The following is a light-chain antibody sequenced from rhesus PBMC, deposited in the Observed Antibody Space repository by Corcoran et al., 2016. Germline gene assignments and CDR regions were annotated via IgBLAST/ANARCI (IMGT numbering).Light chain of an antibody. Sequence: DIQMTQSPSSLSASVGDTVTITCRARQTVGNNLAWYQQKSGQTTNILIKSAVSLQSGAPSRFSGSKSGTDFTLNISSLQAEDIGRFYCQQYYSYPPTFGGGTKVNLK. CDR2: SAV. V-gene: IGKV1-46*01. CDR3: QQYYSYPPT. CDR1: QTVGNN. J-gene: IGKJ4*01.